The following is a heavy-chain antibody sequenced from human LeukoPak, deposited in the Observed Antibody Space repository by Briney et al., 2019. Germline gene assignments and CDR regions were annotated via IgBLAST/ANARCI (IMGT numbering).Heavy chain of an antibody. D-gene: IGHD3-10*01. CDR2: ISYDGSNK. CDR3: AKDSHYYGSGSYYKNWFDP. Sequence: GRSLRLSWAASGFTFSSYGMHWVRQAPGKGLEWVAVISYDGSNKYYADSVKGRFTISRDNSKNTLYLQMNSLRAEDTAVYYCAKDSHYYGSGSYYKNWFDPWGQGTLVTVSS. CDR1: GFTFSSYG. J-gene: IGHJ5*02. V-gene: IGHV3-30*18.